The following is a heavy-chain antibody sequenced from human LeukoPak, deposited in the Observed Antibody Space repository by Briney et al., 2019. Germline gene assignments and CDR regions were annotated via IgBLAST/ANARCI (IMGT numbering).Heavy chain of an antibody. CDR3: ARQGPPAAMRGYYMDV. V-gene: IGHV4-34*01. D-gene: IGHD2-2*01. CDR1: GGSFSGYY. J-gene: IGHJ6*03. CDR2: INHSGNT. Sequence: SETLSLTCAVYGGSFSGYYWSWIRQPPGKGLEWIGEINHSGNTNYNSSLKSRVTISVDTSKSQFSLKLSSVTAADTAVYYCARQGPPAAMRGYYMDVWGKGTTVTVSS.